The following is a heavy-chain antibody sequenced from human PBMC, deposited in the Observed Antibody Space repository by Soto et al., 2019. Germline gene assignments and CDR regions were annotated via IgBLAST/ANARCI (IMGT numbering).Heavy chain of an antibody. CDR2: INPNSGDT. Sequence: ASVKVSCKASGSTFTGYYIHWVRQAPGQGLEWMGWINPNSGDTKLAQKFQGRVTMTRDTSISTTYMELSRLASDDTAAYFCARGIVVRGQGWFDPWGQGTLVTVSS. V-gene: IGHV1-2*02. CDR1: GSTFTGYY. CDR3: ARGIVVRGQGWFDP. D-gene: IGHD2-15*01. J-gene: IGHJ5*02.